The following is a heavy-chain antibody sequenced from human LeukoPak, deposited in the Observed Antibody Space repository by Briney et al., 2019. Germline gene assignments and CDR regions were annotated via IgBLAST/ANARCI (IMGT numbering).Heavy chain of an antibody. CDR1: GFTFSSYA. Sequence: PGGSLGLSCAASGFTFSSYATSWVRQAPGKGLEWVSAISGSGGSTYYADSVKGRFTISRDNSKSTLFLQMNSLRAEDTAVYYCAKDPRVGSRVATPCHWGQGTLVTVSS. V-gene: IGHV3-23*01. CDR2: ISGSGGST. CDR3: AKDPRVGSRVATPCH. J-gene: IGHJ4*02. D-gene: IGHD5-24*01.